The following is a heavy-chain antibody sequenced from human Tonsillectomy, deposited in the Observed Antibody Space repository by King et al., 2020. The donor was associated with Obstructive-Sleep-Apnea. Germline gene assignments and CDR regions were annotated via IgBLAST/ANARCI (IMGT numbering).Heavy chain of an antibody. D-gene: IGHD2-21*02. CDR3: ARGGFFRSGDSLGDY. V-gene: IGHV1-3*01. CDR1: GYTFTIYA. Sequence: VQLVQSGAEVKKPGASVRVSCKASGYTFTIYAMHCVRQAPGQRLEWMGWINAGTGNTKYSQRFQGRVTITRDTSARTAYMELSSLRSEDTAVYYCARGGFFRSGDSLGDYWGQGTLVTVSS. CDR2: INAGTGNT. J-gene: IGHJ4*02.